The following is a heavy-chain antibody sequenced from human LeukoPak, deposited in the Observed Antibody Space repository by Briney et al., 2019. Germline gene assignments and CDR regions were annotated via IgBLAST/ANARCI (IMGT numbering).Heavy chain of an antibody. CDR2: IYRDGSNT. V-gene: IGHV3-74*01. D-gene: IGHD5-24*01. CDR3: ARDGDAYNFDF. CDR1: GNSW. J-gene: IGHJ4*02. Sequence: GGSLRLSCAASGNSWMHWVRQVPGKGLVWVSRIYRDGSNTDYADSVKGRFIISRDNVKNTLYLQMNSLRADDTAVYYCARDGDAYNFDFWGQGALVTVSS.